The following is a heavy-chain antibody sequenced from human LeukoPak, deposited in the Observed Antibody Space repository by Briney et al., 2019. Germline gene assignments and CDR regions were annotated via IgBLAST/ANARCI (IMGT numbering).Heavy chain of an antibody. D-gene: IGHD1-26*01. V-gene: IGHV3-23*01. J-gene: IGHJ4*02. CDR2: ISGSGGST. CDR1: GFTFSSYA. Sequence: GGSLRLSCAASGFTFSSYAMSWVRQAPGKGLEWVSAISGSGGSTYYADSVKGRFTISRDNSKNTLYLQMNSLRAEDTAVYYCARAVTGEYYFDYWGQGTLVTVSS. CDR3: ARAVTGEYYFDY.